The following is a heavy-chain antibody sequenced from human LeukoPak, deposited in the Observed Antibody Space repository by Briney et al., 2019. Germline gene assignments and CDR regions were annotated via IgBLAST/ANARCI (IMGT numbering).Heavy chain of an antibody. CDR2: IIPILGIA. CDR3: ARVNDDYYYGLDV. CDR1: GGAFRTYA. Sequence: SVKVSCKASGGAFRTYAISWARQAPGQGLECMGRIIPILGIAKYAEEFQGRVTITADKSTSTAYMELSSLRSDDTAVYYCARVNDDYYYGLDVWGQGTTVTVSS. V-gene: IGHV1-69*04. J-gene: IGHJ6*02. D-gene: IGHD2-8*01.